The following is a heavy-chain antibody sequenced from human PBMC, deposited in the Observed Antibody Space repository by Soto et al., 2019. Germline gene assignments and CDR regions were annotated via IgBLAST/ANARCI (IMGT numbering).Heavy chain of an antibody. J-gene: IGHJ5*02. V-gene: IGHV1-2*02. D-gene: IGHD2-8*02. CDR1: GYTFTGYF. Sequence: ASVKVSCKASGYTFTGYFIHWVRQAPRQGLEWVGYINPNSGATKYAPRFQGRVTMTSDTSIRTAYMDLSNLRSDDTAVYYCADGAVDWVDPWGRGTLVTVSS. CDR3: ADGAVDWVDP. CDR2: INPNSGAT.